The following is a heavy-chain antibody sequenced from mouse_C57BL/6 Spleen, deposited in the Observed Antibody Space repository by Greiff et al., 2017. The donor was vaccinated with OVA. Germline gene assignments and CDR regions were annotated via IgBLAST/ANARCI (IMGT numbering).Heavy chain of an antibody. CDR2: IDPSDSYT. J-gene: IGHJ4*01. CDR1: GYTFTSYW. CDR3: ARREDYAMDY. Sequence: VQLQQSGAELVMPGASVKLSCKASGYTFTSYWMHWVKQRPGQGLEWIGEIDPSDSYTNYNQKFKGKSTLTVDKSSSTAYMQLSSLTSEDSAVYYCARREDYAMDYWGQGTSVTVSS. V-gene: IGHV1-69*01.